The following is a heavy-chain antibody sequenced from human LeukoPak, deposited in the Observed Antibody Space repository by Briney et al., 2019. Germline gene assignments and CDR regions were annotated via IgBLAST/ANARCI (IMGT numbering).Heavy chain of an antibody. J-gene: IGHJ4*02. CDR1: GGSIRSTTYY. V-gene: IGHV4-39*01. CDR2: IYYTGST. CDR3: ARSGNDSPWFPDY. D-gene: IGHD5-12*01. Sequence: SETLSLTCTVSGGSIRSTTYYWGWIRQPPGKGLEWIGTIYYTGSTYDNPSLKSRVTISVDTSKNQFSLRLNSVTAADTAVYYCARSGNDSPWFPDYWGQGTLVTVSS.